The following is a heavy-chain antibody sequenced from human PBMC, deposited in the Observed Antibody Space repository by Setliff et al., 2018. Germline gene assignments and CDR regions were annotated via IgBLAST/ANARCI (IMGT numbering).Heavy chain of an antibody. V-gene: IGHV3-21*06. D-gene: IGHD3-10*01. CDR1: GFTLSSYT. J-gene: IGHJ6*02. Sequence: GSLRLSCAASGFTLSSYTMNWVRQAPGKGLEWVSCISSISHYIYYADSVKGRFTISRDNAKNSLYLQMNSLRAEDTAVYYCARDPRYGLGSYSGSIKYGVDVWGQGTTVTVSS. CDR2: ISSISHYI. CDR3: ARDPRYGLGSYSGSIKYGVDV.